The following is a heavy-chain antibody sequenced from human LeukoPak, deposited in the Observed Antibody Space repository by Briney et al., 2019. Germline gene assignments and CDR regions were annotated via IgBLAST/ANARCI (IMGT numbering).Heavy chain of an antibody. CDR3: AREQYCSSTSCYFPLGAFDI. J-gene: IGHJ3*02. Sequence: GASVKVSCKASGGTFSSYAISWVRQAPGQGLEWMGRIIPILGIANYAQKFQGRVTITADKSTSTAYMELSSLRSEDTAVYYCAREQYCSSTSCYFPLGAFDIWGQGTMVTVS. CDR2: IIPILGIA. CDR1: GGTFSSYA. V-gene: IGHV1-69*04. D-gene: IGHD2-2*01.